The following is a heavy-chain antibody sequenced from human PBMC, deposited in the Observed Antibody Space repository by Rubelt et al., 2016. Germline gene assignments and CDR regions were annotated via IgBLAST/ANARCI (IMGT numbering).Heavy chain of an antibody. V-gene: IGHV1-24*01. CDR2: FDPEDGET. Sequence: APGKGLEWMGGFDPEDGETIYAQKFQGRVTMTEDTSTDTAYMELSSLRSEDTAVYYCARDFDISTVGASAGGGMDVWGQGTTVTVSS. CDR3: ARDFDISTVGASAGGGMDV. D-gene: IGHD1-26*01. J-gene: IGHJ6*02.